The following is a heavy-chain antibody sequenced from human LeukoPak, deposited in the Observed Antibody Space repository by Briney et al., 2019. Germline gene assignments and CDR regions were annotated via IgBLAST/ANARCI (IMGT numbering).Heavy chain of an antibody. Sequence: ASVKVSCKASGYTFTSYAMNWVRQAPGQGLEWMGWINTNTGNPTYAQGFTGRFVFSLDTPVSTAYYCARERNDCYGSSGCVGDSYMDVWGKGTTVTVSS. CDR2: INTNTGNP. CDR1: GYTFTSYA. V-gene: IGHV7-4-1*01. CDR3: GDSYMDV. J-gene: IGHJ6*03. D-gene: IGHD3-22*01.